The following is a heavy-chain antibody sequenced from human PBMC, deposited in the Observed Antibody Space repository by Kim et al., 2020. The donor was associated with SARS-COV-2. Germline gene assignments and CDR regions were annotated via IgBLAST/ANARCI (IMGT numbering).Heavy chain of an antibody. V-gene: IGHV3-15*01. CDR2: IKSKSGDGTV. Sequence: GGSLRLSCAVSGIPFSNAGMHWVRQAPGKGLEWVGGIKSKSGDGTVDYAAPVRVRFTISKYDSKNSLFLLMNSPKNEDLDLCDYTSVSMLWGQVALVT. CDR3: TSVSML. CDR1: GIPFSNAG. J-gene: IGHJ4*02. D-gene: IGHD2-2*01.